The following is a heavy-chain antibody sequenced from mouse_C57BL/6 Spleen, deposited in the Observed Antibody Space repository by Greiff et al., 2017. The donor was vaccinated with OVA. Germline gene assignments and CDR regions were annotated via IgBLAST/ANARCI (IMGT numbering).Heavy chain of an antibody. CDR1: GFTFSDYG. CDR3: ASGDLDYYGSSHYYAMDY. J-gene: IGHJ4*01. Sequence: EVQLVESGGGLVKPGGSLKLSCAASGFTFSDYGMHWVRQAPEKGLEWVAYISSGSSTIYYADTVKGRVTISSDNAKNTLFLQMTSLRSEDTAMYYCASGDLDYYGSSHYYAMDYWGQGTSVTVSS. D-gene: IGHD1-1*01. V-gene: IGHV5-17*01. CDR2: ISSGSSTI.